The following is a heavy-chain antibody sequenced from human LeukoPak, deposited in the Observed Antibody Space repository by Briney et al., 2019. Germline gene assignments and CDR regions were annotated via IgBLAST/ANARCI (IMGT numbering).Heavy chain of an antibody. D-gene: IGHD2-15*01. Sequence: SVKVSCKASGGTFSSYTISWVRQAPGQGLEWMGRIIPILVIANYAQKFQGRVTITADKSTSTAYMELSSLRSEDTAVYYCARDHIPEDIVVVVAATGFDPWGQGTLVTVSS. CDR3: ARDHIPEDIVVVVAATGFDP. J-gene: IGHJ5*02. CDR2: IIPILVIA. CDR1: GGTFSSYT. V-gene: IGHV1-69*04.